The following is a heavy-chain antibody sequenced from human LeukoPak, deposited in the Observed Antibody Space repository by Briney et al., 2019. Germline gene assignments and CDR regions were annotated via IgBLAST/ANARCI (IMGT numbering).Heavy chain of an antibody. CDR3: ARGRRKAVVVPAAIGSDYYYYGMDV. V-gene: IGHV1-2*02. CDR2: INPNSGGT. D-gene: IGHD2-2*01. J-gene: IGHJ6*02. Sequence: ASVKVSCKASGYTFTGYYMHWVRQAPGQGLEWMGWINPNSGGTNYAQKFQGRVTITADKSTSTAYMELSSLRSEDTAVYYCARGRRKAVVVPAAIGSDYYYYGMDVWGQGTTVTVSS. CDR1: GYTFTGYY.